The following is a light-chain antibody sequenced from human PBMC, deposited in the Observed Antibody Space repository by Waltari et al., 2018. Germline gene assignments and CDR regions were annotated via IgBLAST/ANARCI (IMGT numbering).Light chain of an antibody. V-gene: IGLV2-14*01. J-gene: IGLJ1*01. CDR1: SSDIASYNY. CDR2: EVS. CDR3: NSFTTSSTYV. Sequence: QSALTQPASVSGSPGQSITISCTGTSSDIASYNYVPWYPQHPGKVPKLIISEVSNRPSGVSHRFSGSKSGNTASLTISGLQPEDEADYYCNSFTTSSTYVFGTGTMVTVL.